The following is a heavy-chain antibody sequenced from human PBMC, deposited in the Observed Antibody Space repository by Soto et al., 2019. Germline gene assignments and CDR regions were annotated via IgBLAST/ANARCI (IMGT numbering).Heavy chain of an antibody. CDR1: GASISGGDYY. CDR2: IYYTGNS. Sequence: QVQLQESGPGLVKPSQTLSLTCTVSGASISGGDYYWTWIRQPPGKGLEWMGSIYYTGNSYYNPSLKTRVSISVDPSNDQFSLRLSSVTAADTAVYYCVRATYDSSTYYLDSWGQGTLVTVSA. J-gene: IGHJ4*02. CDR3: VRATYDSSTYYLDS. D-gene: IGHD3-22*01. V-gene: IGHV4-30-4*01.